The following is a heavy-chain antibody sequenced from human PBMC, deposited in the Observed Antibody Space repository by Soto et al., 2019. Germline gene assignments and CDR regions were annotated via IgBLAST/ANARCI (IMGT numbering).Heavy chain of an antibody. CDR2: ISYDGTNQ. CDR3: ARGAIAGVNDVFDV. J-gene: IGHJ3*01. CDR1: GFPFSPYT. V-gene: IGHV3-30*14. D-gene: IGHD1-26*01. Sequence: GGSLRLSCAASGFPFSPYTMHWVRQAPGQGLEWVAVISYDGTNQYYADSVKGRFIISRDNSNNTLSLQMHSLKSEDTAVYFCARGAIAGVNDVFDVWGQGTMVTVSS.